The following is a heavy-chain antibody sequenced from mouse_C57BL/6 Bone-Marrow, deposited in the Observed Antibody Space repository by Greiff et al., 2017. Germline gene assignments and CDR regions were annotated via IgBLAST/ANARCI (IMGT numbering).Heavy chain of an antibody. CDR3: TRKGVYAMDY. J-gene: IGHJ4*01. CDR1: GFSLTSSA. Sequence: QVQLQQSGPGLVAPSQSLSITCTVTGFSLTSSALSWVRQPPGKSLEWLGVIWTGGGPNYTSALKSRLSISKDTSKSQVFLKMNSLQTDDTAMYYCTRKGVYAMDYWGQGTSVTVSS. CDR2: IWTGGGP. V-gene: IGHV2-9-1*01.